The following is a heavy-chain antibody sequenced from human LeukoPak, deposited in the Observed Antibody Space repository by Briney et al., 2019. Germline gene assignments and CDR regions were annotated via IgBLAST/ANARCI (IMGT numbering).Heavy chain of an antibody. CDR2: IKQDGSEK. CDR1: GFTFSSYW. Sequence: PGGSLRLSCAASGFTFSSYWMSWVRHAQGNGVEWVANIKQDGSEKYYVDSVKGRFTISRDNAKNSMYLQMNSLRAEDTAVCYCARGRSSSGYWGQGTLVTVSS. V-gene: IGHV3-7*01. D-gene: IGHD6-13*01. J-gene: IGHJ4*02. CDR3: ARGRSSSGY.